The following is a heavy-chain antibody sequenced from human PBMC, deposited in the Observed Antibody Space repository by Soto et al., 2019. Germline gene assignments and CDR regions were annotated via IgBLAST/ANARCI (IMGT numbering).Heavy chain of an antibody. D-gene: IGHD6-6*01. CDR1: GGSISSGGYY. CDR3: ARDKEQLAPGEDYGMDV. V-gene: IGHV4-31*03. CDR2: IYYSGST. Sequence: PSETLSLTCTVSGGSISSGGYYWSWIRQHPGKGLEWIGYIYYSGSTYYNPSLKSRVTISVDTSKNQFSLKLSSVTAADTAVYYCARDKEQLAPGEDYGMDVWGQGTTVTVSS. J-gene: IGHJ6*02.